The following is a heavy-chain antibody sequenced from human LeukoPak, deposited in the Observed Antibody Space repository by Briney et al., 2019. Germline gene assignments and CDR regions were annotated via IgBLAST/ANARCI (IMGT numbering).Heavy chain of an antibody. V-gene: IGHV4-61*02. Sequence: SETLSLTCTVAGGSISSLSYYWGWIRQPAGKGLEWIGRIYTSGSTNYNPSLKSRVTISVDTSKNQFSLKLSSVTAADTAVYYCARGDYVTTYSFDYWGQGTLVTVSS. CDR3: ARGDYVTTYSFDY. CDR1: GGSISSLSYY. D-gene: IGHD4-17*01. CDR2: IYTSGST. J-gene: IGHJ4*02.